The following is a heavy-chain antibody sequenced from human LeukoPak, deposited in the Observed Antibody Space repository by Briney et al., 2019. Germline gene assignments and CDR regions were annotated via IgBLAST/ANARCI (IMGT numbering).Heavy chain of an antibody. CDR3: ASNGYSYGYALDY. Sequence: SETLSLTCAVSGGSISCSNWWSWVRQPPGKGLEWIGEIYHSGSTNYNLSLKSRVTISVDKSKNQFSLKLSSVTAADTAVYYCASNGYSYGYALDYWGQGTLVTVSS. CDR1: GGSISCSNW. J-gene: IGHJ4*02. CDR2: IYHSGST. D-gene: IGHD5-18*01. V-gene: IGHV4-4*02.